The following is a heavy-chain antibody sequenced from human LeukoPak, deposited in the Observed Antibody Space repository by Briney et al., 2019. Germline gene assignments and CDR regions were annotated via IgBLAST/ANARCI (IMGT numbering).Heavy chain of an antibody. V-gene: IGHV3-23*01. J-gene: IGHJ4*02. CDR1: GFTFSSYA. CDR2: ISGSGVTT. Sequence: GGSLRLSCVASGFTFSSYAMSWVRQAPGKGLEWVSAISGSGVTTHYAGSVKGRFSISRDNAENSLYLQMNSLRAEDTALYYCARKRPNYFDYWGQGTLVTVSS. CDR3: ARKRPNYFDY.